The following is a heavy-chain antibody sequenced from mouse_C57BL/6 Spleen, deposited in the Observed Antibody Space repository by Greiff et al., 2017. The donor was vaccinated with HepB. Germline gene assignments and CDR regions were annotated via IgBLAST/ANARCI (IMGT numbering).Heavy chain of an antibody. CDR3: ARYPDYYGSSYRTSYYAMDY. CDR2: ILPGSGST. J-gene: IGHJ4*01. Sequence: QVQLQQSGAELMKPGASVKLSCKATGYTFTGYWIEWVKQRPGHGLEWIGEILPGSGSTNYNEKFKGKATFTADTSSNTAYMQLSSLTTEDSAIYYCARYPDYYGSSYRTSYYAMDYWGQGTSVTVSS. V-gene: IGHV1-9*01. CDR1: GYTFTGYW. D-gene: IGHD1-1*01.